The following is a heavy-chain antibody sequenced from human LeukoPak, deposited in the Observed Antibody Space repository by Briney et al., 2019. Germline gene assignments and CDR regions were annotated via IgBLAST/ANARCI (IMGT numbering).Heavy chain of an antibody. Sequence: GASVKVSCKASGYTFTSYGISWVRQAPGQGLEWMGGIIPIFGTANYAQKFQGRVTITADESTSTAYMELSSLRSEDTAVYYCARAPGGSYYLDYWGQGTLVTVSS. CDR1: GYTFTSYG. CDR3: ARAPGGSYYLDY. J-gene: IGHJ4*02. V-gene: IGHV1-69*13. CDR2: IIPIFGTA. D-gene: IGHD1-26*01.